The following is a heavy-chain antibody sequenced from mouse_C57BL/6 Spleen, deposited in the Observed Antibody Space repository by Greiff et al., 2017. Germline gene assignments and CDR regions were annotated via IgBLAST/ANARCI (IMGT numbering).Heavy chain of an antibody. CDR3: ARWNDYDGVEY. J-gene: IGHJ2*01. D-gene: IGHD2-4*01. V-gene: IGHV1-22*01. CDR1: GYTFTDYN. CDR2: INPNNGGT. Sequence: EVQLQQSGPELVKPGASVKMSCKASGYTFTDYNMHWVKQSHGKSLEWIGYINPNNGGTSFNPKFKGKATLTVNKSSSTAYMGRRSRTSEDSAVYYCARWNDYDGVEYWGQGTTLTVSS.